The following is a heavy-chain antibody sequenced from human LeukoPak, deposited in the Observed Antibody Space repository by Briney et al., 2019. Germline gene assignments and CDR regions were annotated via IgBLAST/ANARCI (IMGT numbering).Heavy chain of an antibody. Sequence: GSLRLSCAASGFTFSSYWMTWVRQAPGKGLEWVAVISYDGSNKYYADSVKGRFTISRDNSKNTLYLQMNSLRAEDTAVYYCARDRFSGGYFDYWGQGTLVTVSS. D-gene: IGHD2-8*02. V-gene: IGHV3-30*03. CDR3: ARDRFSGGYFDY. CDR2: ISYDGSNK. J-gene: IGHJ4*02. CDR1: GFTFSSYW.